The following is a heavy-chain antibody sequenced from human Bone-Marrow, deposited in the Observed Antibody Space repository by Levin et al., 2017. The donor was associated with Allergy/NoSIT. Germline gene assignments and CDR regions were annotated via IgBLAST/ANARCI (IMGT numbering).Heavy chain of an antibody. V-gene: IGHV3-23*01. CDR3: AKEGLAVAGYYFDS. D-gene: IGHD6-19*01. J-gene: IGHJ4*02. Sequence: PGGSLRLSCAASGFTFSSYAMSWVRQAPGKGLEWVSSISGSGTITHYAESVKGRFTISRDISKNMLHLQMNSLRAEDTAIYVCAKEGLAVAGYYFDSWGQGTLVTVSS. CDR1: GFTFSSYA. CDR2: ISGSGTIT.